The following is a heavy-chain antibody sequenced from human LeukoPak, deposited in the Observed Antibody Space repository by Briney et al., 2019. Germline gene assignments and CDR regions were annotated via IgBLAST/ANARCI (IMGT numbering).Heavy chain of an antibody. D-gene: IGHD1-14*01. Sequence: SETLSLTCTVSGGSISSSSYYWSWIRQPPGKGLEWIGEINHSGSTNYNPSLKSRVTISVDTSKNQFSLKLSSVTAADTAVYYCARDRGGISRWGQGTLVTVSS. CDR2: INHSGST. J-gene: IGHJ4*02. CDR3: ARDRGGISR. V-gene: IGHV4-39*07. CDR1: GGSISSSSYY.